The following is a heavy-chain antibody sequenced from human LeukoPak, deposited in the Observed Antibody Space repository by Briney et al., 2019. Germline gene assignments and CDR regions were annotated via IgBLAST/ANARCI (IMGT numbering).Heavy chain of an antibody. V-gene: IGHV3-23*01. CDR2: ISGSGGST. CDR1: GFTFTSYA. D-gene: IGHD2-15*01. CDR3: ARLRAAGLYYYYYYMDV. J-gene: IGHJ6*03. Sequence: GGSLRLSCAASGFTFTSYAMSWVRQAPGKGLEWVSAISGSGGSTYYADSVKGRFTISRDNSKNTLYLQMNSLRAEDTAVYYCARLRAAGLYYYYYYMDVWGKGTTVTVSS.